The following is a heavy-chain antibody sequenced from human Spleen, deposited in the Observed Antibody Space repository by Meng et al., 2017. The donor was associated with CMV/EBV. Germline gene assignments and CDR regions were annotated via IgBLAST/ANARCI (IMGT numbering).Heavy chain of an antibody. Sequence: GGSLRLSCAASGFNFDDYGMDWVRQPTGKGLEWVSSIGTVGDTYSIGSVKGRFIISREDAKNSVYLQMNGLRDGDTGLYYCARARSPTHFDYWGQGALVTVSS. V-gene: IGHV3-13*01. CDR2: IGTVGDT. J-gene: IGHJ4*02. CDR3: ARARSPTHFDY. CDR1: GFNFDDYG.